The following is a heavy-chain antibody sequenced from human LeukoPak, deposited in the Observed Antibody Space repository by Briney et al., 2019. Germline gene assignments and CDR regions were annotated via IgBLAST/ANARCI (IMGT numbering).Heavy chain of an antibody. CDR1: GGSISSSSYY. V-gene: IGHV4-39*01. CDR3: ARRGYCSSTSCYEYWFDP. J-gene: IGHJ5*02. CDR2: IYYSGST. D-gene: IGHD2-2*01. Sequence: SETLSLTCTASGGSISSSSYYWGWIRQPPGKGLEWIGIIYYSGSTYYNPSLKSRLTISVDTSKNQFSLKPSSVTATDTAVYYCARRGYCSSTSCYEYWFDPWGQGTLVTVSS.